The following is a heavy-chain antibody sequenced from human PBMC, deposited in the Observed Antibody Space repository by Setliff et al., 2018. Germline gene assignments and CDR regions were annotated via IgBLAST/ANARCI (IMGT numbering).Heavy chain of an antibody. CDR3: ARGYYDTLTGYYIGY. Sequence: SETLSLTCTVSGGSISSGDYYWSWIRQPPGKGLEWIGYIYYSGSTYYNPSLKSRVTISVDTSKNQFSLKLSSVTAADTAVYYCARGYYDTLTGYYIGYWGQGTQVTVSS. J-gene: IGHJ4*02. CDR2: IYYSGST. V-gene: IGHV4-30-4*08. CDR1: GGSISSGDYY. D-gene: IGHD3-9*01.